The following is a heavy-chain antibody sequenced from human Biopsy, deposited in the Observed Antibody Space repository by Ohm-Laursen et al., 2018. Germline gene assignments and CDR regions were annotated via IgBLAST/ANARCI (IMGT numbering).Heavy chain of an antibody. CDR2: VYSSGST. CDR3: ARGIAVVRSLDV. V-gene: IGHV4-59*08. J-gene: IGHJ6*02. Sequence: SETLSLTCTVSSGSISGYYWTWIRQAPGKGLEFIGYVYSSGSTNYNPSLKSRATISLDTSRNQVSLRLSSVTAADTAVYYCARGIAVVRSLDVWGQGTTVIVSS. CDR1: SGSISGYY. D-gene: IGHD5-18*01.